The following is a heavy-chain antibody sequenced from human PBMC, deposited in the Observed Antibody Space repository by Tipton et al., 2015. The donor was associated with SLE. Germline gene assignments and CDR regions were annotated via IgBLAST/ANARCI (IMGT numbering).Heavy chain of an antibody. V-gene: IGHV4-59*08. J-gene: IGHJ2*01. CDR2: IYNSGST. Sequence: TLSLTCSVSGDSVANSYWSWIRQPPGKGLEWIGYIYNSGSTNYNPSLKSRVTISVDASKNQLSLRLSSVTAADTAGYYCARQVDTEAVGSWNFAFWGRGTLVTVSS. CDR3: ARQVDTEAVGSWNFAF. CDR1: GDSVANSY. D-gene: IGHD5-18*01.